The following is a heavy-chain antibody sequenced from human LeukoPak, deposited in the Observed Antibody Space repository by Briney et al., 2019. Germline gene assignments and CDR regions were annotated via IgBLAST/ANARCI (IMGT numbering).Heavy chain of an antibody. D-gene: IGHD3/OR15-3a*01. CDR2: ISYDGSNK. CDR1: GFTFSSYA. Sequence: GSLRLSCAASGFTFSSYAMHWVRQAPGKGLEWVAVISYDGSNKYYADSVKGRFTISRDNSKNTLYLQMNSLRAEDTAVYYCAKDWTTWGEYYFDYWGQGTLVTVSS. CDR3: AKDWTTWGEYYFDY. J-gene: IGHJ4*02. V-gene: IGHV3-30-3*01.